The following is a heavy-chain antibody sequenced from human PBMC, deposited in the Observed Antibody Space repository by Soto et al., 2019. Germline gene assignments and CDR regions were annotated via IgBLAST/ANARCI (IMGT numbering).Heavy chain of an antibody. CDR2: IRSKAYGATT. CDR3: TKYTYTSRYAYYGMDV. V-gene: IGHV3-49*03. J-gene: IGHJ6*02. D-gene: IGHD6-13*01. CDR1: GFTFGDYA. Sequence: LRLSCTTSGFTFGDYAMSWSRQAPGKGLEWVGVIRSKAYGATTDYAASVKGRFTISRDDSKSIAYLQMNSLKSEDTGVYYCTKYTYTSRYAYYGMDVWGHGTTVTVSS.